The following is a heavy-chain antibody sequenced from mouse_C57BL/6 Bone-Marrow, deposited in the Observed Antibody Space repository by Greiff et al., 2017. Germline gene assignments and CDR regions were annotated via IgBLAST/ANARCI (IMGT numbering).Heavy chain of an antibody. CDR3: TALGFAY. J-gene: IGHJ3*01. CDR2: IDPENGDT. V-gene: IGHV14-4*01. Sequence: VQLQQSGAELVRPGASVKLSCTASGFNIKDDYMHWVKQRPEKGLGWIGWIDPENGDTEYASKFQGKATITADTSSNTAYLQLSSLTSEDTAVYYCTALGFAYWGQGTLVTVSA. CDR1: GFNIKDDY.